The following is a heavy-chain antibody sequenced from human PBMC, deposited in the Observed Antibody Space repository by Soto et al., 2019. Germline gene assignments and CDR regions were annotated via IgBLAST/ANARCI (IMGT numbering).Heavy chain of an antibody. CDR2: IKSKTEDGTT. D-gene: IGHD3-16*01. Sequence: GGSLRLSCAASGFTFSNAWMSWVRQAPGKGLEWVGRIKSKTEDGTTDYAAPVKGRFTISRDDSKNSVYLQMNRLKTEDTAVYYCTTDSYGITFGGVTIYYMDVWGKGTTVTVSS. CDR3: TTDSYGITFGGVTIYYMDV. J-gene: IGHJ6*03. CDR1: GFTFSNAW. V-gene: IGHV3-15*01.